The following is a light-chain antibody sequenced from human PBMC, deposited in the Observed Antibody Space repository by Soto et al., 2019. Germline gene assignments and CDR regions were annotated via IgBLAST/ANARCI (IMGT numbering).Light chain of an antibody. Sequence: QSVLTQPPSASGTPGQRVTISCSGSSSNIGGNTVNWYQQFPGTAPKLLIYSNNPRPSGVPDRFSGSSSGTSASRAISGLQSEDEAYYYCGACDDGLNGVAFGGGTQLTVL. CDR3: GACDDGLNGVA. J-gene: IGLJ2*01. V-gene: IGLV1-44*01. CDR2: SNN. CDR1: SSNIGGNT.